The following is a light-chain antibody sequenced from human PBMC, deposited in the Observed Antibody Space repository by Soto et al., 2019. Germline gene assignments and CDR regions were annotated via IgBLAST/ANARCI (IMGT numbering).Light chain of an antibody. J-gene: IGKJ1*01. Sequence: IFLTHSPDTLSFSPGEIATLTCRASQSVTNYIAWYQQRPGQAPRLLIYDASNRATGVPARFSGSRSGTDFTLTISDLEPADFGLYYCQQRLNWPPGFGQGTKVDIK. V-gene: IGKV3-11*01. CDR1: QSVTNY. CDR2: DAS. CDR3: QQRLNWPPG.